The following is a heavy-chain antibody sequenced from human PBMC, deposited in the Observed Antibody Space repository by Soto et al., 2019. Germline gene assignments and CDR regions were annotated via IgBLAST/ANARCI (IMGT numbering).Heavy chain of an antibody. Sequence: ASVKVSCKASGYTFTSYYMHWVRQAPGQGLEWMGIINPSGGSTSYAQKFQGRVTMTRDTSTSTVYMELSSLRSEDTAVYYCARCARRPRDILTGYSNNFDYWGQGTLVTVSS. CDR3: ARCARRPRDILTGYSNNFDY. CDR2: INPSGGST. CDR1: GYTFTSYY. V-gene: IGHV1-46*01. D-gene: IGHD3-9*01. J-gene: IGHJ4*02.